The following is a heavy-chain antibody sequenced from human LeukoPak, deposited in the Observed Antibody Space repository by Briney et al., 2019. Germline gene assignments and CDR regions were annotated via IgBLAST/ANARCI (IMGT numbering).Heavy chain of an antibody. Sequence: VASVKVSCRASGGTFNNYAISWVRQAPGQGLEWMRGIIPIFGTANYAQKFQGRVTITADESTSTVYMELSSLRSEDTAVYYCAKDRDGYNYGAFDIWGQGTMVTVSS. CDR3: AKDRDGYNYGAFDI. J-gene: IGHJ3*02. D-gene: IGHD5-24*01. V-gene: IGHV1-69*13. CDR2: IIPIFGTA. CDR1: GGTFNNYA.